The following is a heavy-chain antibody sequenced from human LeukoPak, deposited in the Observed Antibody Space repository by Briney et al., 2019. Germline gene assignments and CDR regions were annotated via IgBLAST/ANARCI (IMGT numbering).Heavy chain of an antibody. CDR1: GGSISSGGYS. CDR2: IYHSGST. Sequence: SQTLSLTCAVSGGSISSGGYSWRWIRQPPGKGLEWIGYIYHSGSTYYNPSLKSRVTISVDRSKNQFSLKLSSVTAADTAVYYCARVHAGGYVNFDYWGQGTLVTVSS. J-gene: IGHJ4*02. V-gene: IGHV4-30-2*01. CDR3: ARVHAGGYVNFDY. D-gene: IGHD5-12*01.